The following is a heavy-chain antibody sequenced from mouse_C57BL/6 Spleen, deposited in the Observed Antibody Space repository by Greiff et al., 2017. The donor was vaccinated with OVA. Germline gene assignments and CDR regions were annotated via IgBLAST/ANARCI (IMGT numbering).Heavy chain of an antibody. CDR3: AREAYDYDWFAY. V-gene: IGHV3-6*01. CDR1: GYSITSGYY. Sequence: EVQLQESGPGLVKPSQSLSLTCSVTGYSITSGYYWNWIRQFPGNKLEWMGYISYDGSNNYNPSLKNRISITRDTSKNQFFLKLNSVTTEDTATYYCAREAYDYDWFAYWGQGTLVTVSA. CDR2: ISYDGSN. J-gene: IGHJ3*01. D-gene: IGHD2-4*01.